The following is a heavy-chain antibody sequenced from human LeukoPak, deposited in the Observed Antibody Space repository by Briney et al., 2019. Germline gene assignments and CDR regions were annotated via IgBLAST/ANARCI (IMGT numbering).Heavy chain of an antibody. CDR1: GFTFSDYY. CDR3: ARDLKYGDSYYYYIDV. Sequence: PGGSLRLSCAASGFTFSDYYMSWIRQAPGKGLEWVSYISNSGNTIYYADSVKGRFTISRDNAKNSLYLQMNSLRAEDTAMYYCARDLKYGDSYYYYIDVWGKGTTVTVSS. D-gene: IGHD4-17*01. CDR2: ISNSGNTI. V-gene: IGHV3-11*04. J-gene: IGHJ6*03.